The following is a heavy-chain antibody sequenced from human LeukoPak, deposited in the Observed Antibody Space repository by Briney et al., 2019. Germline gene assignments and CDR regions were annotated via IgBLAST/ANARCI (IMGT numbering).Heavy chain of an antibody. CDR1: GGSFSGYY. V-gene: IGHV4-34*01. J-gene: IGHJ4*02. D-gene: IGHD6-13*01. Sequence: SETLSLTCAVYGGSFSGYYWSWIRQPPGKGLEWIGEINHSGSTNYNPSLKSRVTISVDTSKNQFSLKLSSVTAADTAVYYCARVGGKQLVRTYYFDYWGQGTLVTVSS. CDR2: INHSGST. CDR3: ARVGGKQLVRTYYFDY.